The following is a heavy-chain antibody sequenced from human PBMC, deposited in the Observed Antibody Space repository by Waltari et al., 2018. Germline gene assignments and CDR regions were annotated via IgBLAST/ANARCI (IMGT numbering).Heavy chain of an antibody. J-gene: IGHJ4*02. CDR2: MHPSGST. Sequence: QVQLQQWGAGLLKSSETLSLTCAVYGGSFRGYYGSWIRQPPGKGLEWIGEMHPSGSTYYNPSLQSRVTILVDTSKNQLSLKLSSVTAADTAVYYCARGPDHAKTGYWGQGTLVTVSS. V-gene: IGHV4-34*01. CDR3: ARGPDHAKTGY. CDR1: GGSFRGYY.